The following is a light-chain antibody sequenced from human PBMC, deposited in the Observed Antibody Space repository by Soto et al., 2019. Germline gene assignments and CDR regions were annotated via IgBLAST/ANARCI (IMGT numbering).Light chain of an antibody. CDR3: QQYGTSPRG. J-gene: IGKJ2*03. V-gene: IGKV3-20*01. Sequence: EIVLTQSPATLSLSPGERASLSCRASQSVSNSYLAWYQQKPGQAPRLLIFGASNRATGIPDRFSGSGSGTDFTLTVSRLEPEDFAVYYCQQYGTSPRGFGQGTKLEIK. CDR2: GAS. CDR1: QSVSNSY.